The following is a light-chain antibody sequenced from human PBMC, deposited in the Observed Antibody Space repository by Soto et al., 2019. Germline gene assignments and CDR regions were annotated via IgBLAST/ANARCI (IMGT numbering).Light chain of an antibody. Sequence: DIVMTQSPDSLAVSLGERATINCKASQSVLYSSNKKNHLAWYQQKPGQPPKLLIYWASTRESGVPDRFSGSGSGTDFTLTISSLQAEDVAVYYCQQYYSTPPITFGQGTRLEIK. CDR2: WAS. CDR1: QSVLYSSNKKNH. J-gene: IGKJ5*01. CDR3: QQYYSTPPIT. V-gene: IGKV4-1*01.